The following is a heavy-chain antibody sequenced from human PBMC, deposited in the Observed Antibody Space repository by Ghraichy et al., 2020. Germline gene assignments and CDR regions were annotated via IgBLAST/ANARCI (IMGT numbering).Heavy chain of an antibody. CDR2: IYYSGST. Sequence: SDTLSLTCTVSGGSISSYYWSWIRQPPGKGLEWIGYIYYSGSTNYNPSLKSRVTISVDTSKNQFSLKLSSVTAADTAVYYCARVYCSSTSCYTVSWFDPWGQGTLVTVSS. CDR1: GGSISSYY. V-gene: IGHV4-59*07. D-gene: IGHD2-2*02. J-gene: IGHJ5*02. CDR3: ARVYCSSTSCYTVSWFDP.